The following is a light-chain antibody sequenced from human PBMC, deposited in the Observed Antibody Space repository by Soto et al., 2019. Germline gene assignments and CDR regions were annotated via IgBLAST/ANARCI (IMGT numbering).Light chain of an antibody. Sequence: EIVLTQSPGTLSLSPRERATLSCRASQSVRSSYLGWYQQKPGQPPRLLIYGASTRATGIPDRFSGSVSGTNFTLPVSRLEPDDFAVYYYQHYVRSPMYTFGQGTKLEIK. CDR1: QSVRSSY. CDR3: QHYVRSPMYT. J-gene: IGKJ2*01. CDR2: GAS. V-gene: IGKV3-20*01.